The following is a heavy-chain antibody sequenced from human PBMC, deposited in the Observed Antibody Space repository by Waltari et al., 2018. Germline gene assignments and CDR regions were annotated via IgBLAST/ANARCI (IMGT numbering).Heavy chain of an antibody. CDR3: AKDIGTDYYDSSGYYGVGDY. CDR2: ISGSGGST. J-gene: IGHJ4*02. CDR1: GFTFSSYA. Sequence: EVQLLESGGGLVQPGGSLRLSCAASGFTFSSYAMSWVRQAPGKGPEWVSAISGSGGSTYYADSVKGRFTISRDNSKNTLYLQMNSLRAEDTAVYYCAKDIGTDYYDSSGYYGVGDYWGQGTLVTVSS. D-gene: IGHD3-22*01. V-gene: IGHV3-23*01.